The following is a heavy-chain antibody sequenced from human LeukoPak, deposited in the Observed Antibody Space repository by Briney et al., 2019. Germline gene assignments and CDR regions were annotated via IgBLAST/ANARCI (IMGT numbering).Heavy chain of an antibody. V-gene: IGHV4-59*08. D-gene: IGHD3-22*01. Sequence: SETLSLTCTVSGGSISSYYWSWIRQPPGKGLEWVGYIYYSGSTNYNPSLQSRVTISVDTYKNQFSLKLSSVTAADTAVYYCARHESAYYDSSGYNFGYFDYWGQGTLVTVSS. CDR2: IYYSGST. CDR3: ARHESAYYDSSGYNFGYFDY. CDR1: GGSISSYY. J-gene: IGHJ4*02.